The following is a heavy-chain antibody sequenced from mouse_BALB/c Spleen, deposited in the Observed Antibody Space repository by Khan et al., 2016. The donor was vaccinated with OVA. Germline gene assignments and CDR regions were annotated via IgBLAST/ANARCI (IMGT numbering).Heavy chain of an antibody. J-gene: IGHJ3*01. CDR3: ARRGLFGIFVY. CDR1: GYTFTTYW. V-gene: IGHV1-7*01. CDR2: IDPGTGYN. D-gene: IGHD1-1*02. Sequence: VQLQQSGAELAKPGASVKMSCKASGYTFTTYWRHWVKQRPGQGLEWIGYIDPGTGYNEYHQILKEKATLPTDKSSSTAYIQLSSLTSEDSAVYYVARRGLFGIFVYWGQGSLVTVSA.